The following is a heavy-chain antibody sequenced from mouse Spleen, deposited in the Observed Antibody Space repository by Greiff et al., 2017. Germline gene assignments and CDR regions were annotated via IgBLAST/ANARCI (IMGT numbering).Heavy chain of an antibody. V-gene: IGHV2-2*01. CDR2: IWSGGST. CDR1: GFSLTSYD. CDR3: AREGITTVAPWFAY. Sequence: VMLVESGPGLVQPSQSLSITCTVSGFSLTSYDVHWVRQSPGKGLEWLGVIWSGGSTDYNAAFISRLSISKDNSKSQVFFKMNSLQADDTAIYYCAREGITTVAPWFAYWGQGTLVTVSA. D-gene: IGHD1-1*01. J-gene: IGHJ3*01.